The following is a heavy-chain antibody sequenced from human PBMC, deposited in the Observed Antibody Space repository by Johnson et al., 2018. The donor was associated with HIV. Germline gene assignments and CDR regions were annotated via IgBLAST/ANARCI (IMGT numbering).Heavy chain of an antibody. CDR2: ISHDGSNK. V-gene: IGHV3-30*03. Sequence: QVQLVESGGGVVQPGRSLRVSCAASGFSFSSYGMHWVRQAPGKGLEWVAVISHDGSNKYYVDSVKGRFTISRDNAKNSLYLQMNSLRAEDTAVYYCATGDGRGAFDIWGQGTMVTVSS. CDR1: GFSFSSYG. J-gene: IGHJ3*02. CDR3: ATGDGRGAFDI. D-gene: IGHD7-27*01.